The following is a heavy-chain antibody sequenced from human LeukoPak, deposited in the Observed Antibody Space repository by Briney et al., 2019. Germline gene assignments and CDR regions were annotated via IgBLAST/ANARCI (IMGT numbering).Heavy chain of an antibody. CDR3: AKDQVTTGYSSGWFDN. CDR2: IAYDGSNK. D-gene: IGHD6-19*01. Sequence: PGGSLRLSCAASGFTFSSYGMHWVRQAPGKGLEWVAVIAYDGSNKNYVDSVKGRFTISRDNSKNTLYLQMNSLRAEDTAVYYCAKDQVTTGYSSGWFDNWGQGTLVTVSP. J-gene: IGHJ4*02. CDR1: GFTFSSYG. V-gene: IGHV3-30*18.